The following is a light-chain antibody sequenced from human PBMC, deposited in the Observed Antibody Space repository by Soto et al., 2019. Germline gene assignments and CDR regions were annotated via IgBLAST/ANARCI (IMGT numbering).Light chain of an antibody. CDR2: GNS. Sequence: HSVLTQPPSVSGAPGQRVTISCTGSSSNIGAGYDVHWYQQLPGTAPKRLIYGNSNRPSGVPDRFSGSKSGTSASLAITGLQAEDEADYYCQSYDSSLSAVVFGGGTQLTVL. CDR3: QSYDSSLSAVV. CDR1: SSNIGAGYD. J-gene: IGLJ2*01. V-gene: IGLV1-40*01.